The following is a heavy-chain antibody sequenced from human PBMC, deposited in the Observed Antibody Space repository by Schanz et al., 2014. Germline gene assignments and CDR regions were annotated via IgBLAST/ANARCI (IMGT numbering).Heavy chain of an antibody. CDR2: ISVYHGHT. J-gene: IGHJ4*02. CDR1: GYSFTDYA. Sequence: QVQLVQSGVEVKRPGASVRVSCKASGYSFTDYAIHWVRQAPGQGLEWMVWISVYHGHTNYAEKVHGRVTMTTDTSTSTAYMELRSLISDDTAVYYCARDRVSFVRGPLGVDWGQGTQVIVSS. CDR3: ARDRVSFVRGPLGVD. D-gene: IGHD3-10*01. V-gene: IGHV1-18*01.